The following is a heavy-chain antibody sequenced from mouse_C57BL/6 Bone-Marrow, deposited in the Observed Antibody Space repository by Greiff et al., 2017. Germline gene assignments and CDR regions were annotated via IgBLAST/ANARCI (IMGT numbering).Heavy chain of an antibody. V-gene: IGHV5-4*01. CDR2: ISDGGSYT. Sequence: EVQRVESGGGLVKPGGSLKLSCAASGFTFSSYAMSWVRQTPEKRLEWVATISDGGSYTYYPDNVKGRFTISRDNDKNNLYLQMSHLKSEDTAMYYCARALYYYAMDYWGQGTSVPVSS. CDR3: ARALYYYAMDY. CDR1: GFTFSSYA. J-gene: IGHJ4*01.